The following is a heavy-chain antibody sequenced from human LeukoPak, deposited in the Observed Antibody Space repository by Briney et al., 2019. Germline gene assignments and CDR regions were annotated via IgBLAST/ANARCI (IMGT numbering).Heavy chain of an antibody. CDR1: GFSLSTSGVG. J-gene: IGHJ6*03. CDR3: ARTRYCSSTSCYDNYYYYMDV. V-gene: IGHV2-5*02. D-gene: IGHD2-2*01. Sequence: SGPTLVNPTQTLTLTCTFSGFSLSTSGVGVGWIRQPPGKALEWLALIYWDDDKRYSPSLKSRLTITKDTSKNQVVLTMTNVDPVDTATYYCARTRYCSSTSCYDNYYYYMDVWGKGTTVTVSS. CDR2: IYWDDDK.